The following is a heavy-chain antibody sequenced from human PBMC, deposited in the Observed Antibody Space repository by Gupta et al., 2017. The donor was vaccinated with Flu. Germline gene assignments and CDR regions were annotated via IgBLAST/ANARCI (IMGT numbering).Heavy chain of an antibody. D-gene: IGHD1-26*01. CDR1: GGSISSGSYY. CDR3: ARVSGSPDDAFDI. CDR2: IYTSGST. J-gene: IGHJ3*02. V-gene: IGHV4-61*02. Sequence: QVQLQESGPGLVKPSQTLSLTCTVSGGSISSGSYYWSWIRQPAGKGLEWIGRIYTSGSTNYNPSLKSRVTISVDTSKNQFSLKLSSVTAADTAVYYCARVSGSPDDAFDIWGQGTMVTVSS.